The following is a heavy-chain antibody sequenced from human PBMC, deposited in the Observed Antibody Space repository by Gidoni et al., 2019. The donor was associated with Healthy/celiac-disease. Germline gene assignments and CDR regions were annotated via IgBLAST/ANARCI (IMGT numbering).Heavy chain of an antibody. CDR3: ARVQDIAVAGPVDY. V-gene: IGHV3-21*01. Sequence: VQLVESVGVLVKPGGSLRLSCAASGFPFSSYSMNWVRQAPGKGLEGVSYISSSSSYIYYADSVKGRFTISRDNAKNSLYLQMNSLRAEDTAVYYCARVQDIAVAGPVDYWGQGTLVTVSS. D-gene: IGHD6-19*01. CDR1: GFPFSSYS. J-gene: IGHJ4*02. CDR2: ISSSSSYI.